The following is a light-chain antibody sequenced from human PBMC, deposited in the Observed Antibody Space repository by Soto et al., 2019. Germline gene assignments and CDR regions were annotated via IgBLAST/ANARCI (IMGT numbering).Light chain of an antibody. CDR2: AAS. Sequence: EIVLTQSPGSLSLSPGEVSTLSFSASETIKKNYLAWYQQQPGQAPRLLIYAASRRATGIPDRFSGSGSGTEFTLIISSLQSEDSAVYYCQQYNSWLWTFGQGTKVDIK. V-gene: IGKV3-20*01. CDR1: ETIKKNY. CDR3: QQYNSWLWT. J-gene: IGKJ1*01.